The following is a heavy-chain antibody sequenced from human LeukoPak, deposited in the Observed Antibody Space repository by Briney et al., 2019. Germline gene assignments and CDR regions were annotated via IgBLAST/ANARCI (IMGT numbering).Heavy chain of an antibody. J-gene: IGHJ6*02. CDR3: ARGMFDSSGSYYYFYYAMDV. D-gene: IGHD3-22*01. CDR1: GYAFTSHD. CDR2: MNPDSGST. Sequence: EASVKVSCKSSGYAFTSHDINWVRQAPGQGLEWMGWMNPDSGSTGYAQQFQGRVTTTRDTSINTAYMELSSLRSEDTAVYYCARGMFDSSGSYYYFYYAMDVWGHGTTVTVSS. V-gene: IGHV1-8*01.